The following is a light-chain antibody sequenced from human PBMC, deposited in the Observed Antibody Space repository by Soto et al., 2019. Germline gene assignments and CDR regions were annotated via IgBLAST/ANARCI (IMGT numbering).Light chain of an antibody. CDR1: GSNIGSNS. J-gene: IGLJ2*01. V-gene: IGLV1-51*01. Sequence: QSVLTQPPSVSAAPGQRVSISCSGSGSNIGSNSVCWYQQLPGAAPKLLIFDSDKRPSGIPDRFSGSKSGTSATLGITGLQTGDEADYYCGTWDSSLSAVVFGGGTKLTVL. CDR2: DSD. CDR3: GTWDSSLSAVV.